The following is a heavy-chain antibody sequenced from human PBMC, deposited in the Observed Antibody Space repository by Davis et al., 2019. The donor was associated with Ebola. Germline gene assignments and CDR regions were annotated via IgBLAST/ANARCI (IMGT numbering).Heavy chain of an antibody. CDR1: GFTFSSYA. J-gene: IGHJ4*02. D-gene: IGHD2-2*02. V-gene: IGHV3-30-3*01. Sequence: GESLKISCAASGFTFSSYAMHWVRQAPGKGLEWVAVISYDGSNKYYADSVKGRFTISRDNSKNTLYLQMNSLGAEDTAVYYCARDKGKPAAISPPHDYWGQGTLVTVSS. CDR2: ISYDGSNK. CDR3: ARDKGKPAAISPPHDY.